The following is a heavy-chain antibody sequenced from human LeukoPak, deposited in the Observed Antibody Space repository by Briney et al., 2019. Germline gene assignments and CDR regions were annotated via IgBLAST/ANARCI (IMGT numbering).Heavy chain of an antibody. J-gene: IGHJ6*03. V-gene: IGHV3-23*01. CDR3: AKDTSAWWYHRAYMNV. D-gene: IGHD2-15*01. CDR1: GFTFSNYA. Sequence: AGSLRLSCAASGFTFSNYAMSWVRQAPGGGLEWVSAISGSGDTTFHADSVKGRFTTSRGNSKNTLSLQMSGLRVEDSAVSFCAKDTSAWWYHRAYMNVWGTGTTVTVSS. CDR2: ISGSGDTT.